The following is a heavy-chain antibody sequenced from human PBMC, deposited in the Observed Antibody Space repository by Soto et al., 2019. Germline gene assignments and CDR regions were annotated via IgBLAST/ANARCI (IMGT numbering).Heavy chain of an antibody. Sequence: SETLSLTCTVSGGSISSGGYYWSWIRQHPGKGLEWIGYIYYIGSTYYNPSLKSRVTISVDTSKNQFSLKLSSVTAADTAVYYCARDSSIPGLFGSGSYYYYYGMDVWGQGTTVTVSS. CDR1: GGSISSGGYY. CDR2: IYYIGST. V-gene: IGHV4-31*03. J-gene: IGHJ6*02. CDR3: ARDSSIPGLFGSGSYYYYYGMDV. D-gene: IGHD3-10*01.